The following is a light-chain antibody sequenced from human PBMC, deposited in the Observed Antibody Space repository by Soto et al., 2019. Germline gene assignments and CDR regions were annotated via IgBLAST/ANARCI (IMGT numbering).Light chain of an antibody. CDR2: AAS. J-gene: IGKJ4*01. Sequence: EIQLTQSPSFLSASVGDRVTITCRASQGISSYLAWYQQKPGKDPKLLIYAASTLQSGDPSRFSGSGSGTEFTLTISSLQPEDFATYYCQQFNSYPLTFGGGTKVEIQ. V-gene: IGKV1-9*01. CDR1: QGISSY. CDR3: QQFNSYPLT.